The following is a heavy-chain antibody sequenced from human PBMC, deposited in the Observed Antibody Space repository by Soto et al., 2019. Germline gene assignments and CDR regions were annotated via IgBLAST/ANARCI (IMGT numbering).Heavy chain of an antibody. D-gene: IGHD6-19*01. CDR2: LSYNGVNK. V-gene: IGHV3-30*18. J-gene: IGHJ4*02. Sequence: QVRLVESGGGVVQPGTSLRLSCEASGFTFHEYGMHWVRQIPGKGLEWVAGLSYNGVNKYYADSVKGRFTVSRDNPTNTVSVQVNSLRVEDTAVYYCVKAEMPYSSAWYWSWWGQGTLVTVSS. CDR3: VKAEMPYSSAWYWSW. CDR1: GFTFHEYG.